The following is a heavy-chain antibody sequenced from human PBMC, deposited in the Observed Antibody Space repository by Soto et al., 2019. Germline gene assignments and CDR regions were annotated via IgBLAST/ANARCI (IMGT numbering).Heavy chain of an antibody. CDR1: GFTFSGSA. CDR3: TERVYDTFLDY. V-gene: IGHV3-73*01. CDR2: IRNKANNYAT. Sequence: GGSLRLSCAASGFTFSGSAMHWVRQASGKGLEWVARIRNKANNYATAYGASVKGRFTISRDESKKTAYLQMNSLKTEDTAVYYCTERVYDTFLDYWAQGSLVTVSS. D-gene: IGHD5-12*01. J-gene: IGHJ4*02.